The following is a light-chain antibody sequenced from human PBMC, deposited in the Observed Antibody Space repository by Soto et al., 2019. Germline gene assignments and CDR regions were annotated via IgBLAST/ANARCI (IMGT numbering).Light chain of an antibody. V-gene: IGKV3-15*01. J-gene: IGKJ1*01. CDR1: QSVSSN. CDR2: AAS. Sequence: EIVMTQSPATLSVSPGQRATLSCRASQSVSSNLAWYQQKPGQAPRLLFYAASTRATGIPARFSGGGSGTEFTLTISSLQSEDFAVYYCQQYDSWPPRWTFGQGTKVEIK. CDR3: QQYDSWPPRWT.